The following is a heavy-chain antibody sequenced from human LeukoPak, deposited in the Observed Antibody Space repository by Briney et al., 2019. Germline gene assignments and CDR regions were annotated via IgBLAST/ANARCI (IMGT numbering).Heavy chain of an antibody. J-gene: IGHJ4*02. CDR1: GFTLSSYW. V-gene: IGHV3-23*01. Sequence: PGGSLRLSCAASGFTLSSYWMSWFRQAPGKGLEWVSTISGRGGSTYYADSVKGRFTISRDNSKITLYLQMNSLRAEDTAVYYCAKAPSVSTTVVTPGGISYYWGQGTLVTVSS. D-gene: IGHD4-23*01. CDR2: ISGRGGST. CDR3: AKAPSVSTTVVTPGGISYY.